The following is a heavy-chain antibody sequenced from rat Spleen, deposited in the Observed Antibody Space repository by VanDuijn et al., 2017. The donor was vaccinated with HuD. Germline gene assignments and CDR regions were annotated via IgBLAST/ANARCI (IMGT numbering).Heavy chain of an antibody. J-gene: IGHJ2*01. CDR3: AVAGYGY. D-gene: IGHD4-3*01. Sequence: EVQLMETGGGLVQPGESLKLSCVASGFTFSGYWMYWIRQAPGEGLEWISSISPDGGSTYYPDSVKGRFTISRNNAENTVYLQMNSLRSEDTATYYCAVAGYGYWGQGVMVTVSS. CDR1: GFTFSGYW. V-gene: IGHV5-58*01. CDR2: ISPDGGST.